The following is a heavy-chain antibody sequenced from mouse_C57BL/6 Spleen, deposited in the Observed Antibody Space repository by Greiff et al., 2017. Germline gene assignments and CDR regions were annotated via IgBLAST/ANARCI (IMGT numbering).Heavy chain of an antibody. CDR2: INPGSGGT. D-gene: IGHD2-1*01. CDR3: ARAWDYGNYKDY. J-gene: IGHJ2*02. CDR1: GYAFPNYL. Sequence: VNVVESGAELVRPGPSVKVSCKASGYAFPNYLIEWVKHRPGQGLEWIGVINPGSGGTNYNEKFKGKGTLTANNYASTAFMQLSSLTSADSEVYFSARAWDYGNYKDYWGQGTSLTVSS. V-gene: IGHV1-54*01.